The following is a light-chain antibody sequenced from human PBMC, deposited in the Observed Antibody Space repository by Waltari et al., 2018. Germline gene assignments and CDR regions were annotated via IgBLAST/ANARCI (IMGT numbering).Light chain of an antibody. Sequence: DFQLTQSPSSLPASVGDSVTITCRASHDISQYLNWYHQRPGRAPKLLIYEAAQLEMGVSSRFSGSGYGTIFTLTIRSVQAADVGTYFCQQYDDVPYYTFGQGT. CDR1: HDISQY. CDR3: QQYDDVPYYT. CDR2: EAA. V-gene: IGKV1-33*01. J-gene: IGKJ2*01.